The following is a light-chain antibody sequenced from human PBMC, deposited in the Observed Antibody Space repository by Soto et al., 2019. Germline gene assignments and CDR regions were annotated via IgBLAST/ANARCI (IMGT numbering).Light chain of an antibody. V-gene: IGKV3-20*01. CDR2: SAS. J-gene: IGKJ1*01. Sequence: RKSPGTVTGDPLEIGALCFMVGHSVSSSDLAWYQQKPGQAPRLLIYSASSRATGIPDRFSGRGSGADYTLTICRLEPQDSAMYYCQQYAYSFRTFRQGTNVDIK. CDR1: HSVSSSD. CDR3: QQYAYSFRT.